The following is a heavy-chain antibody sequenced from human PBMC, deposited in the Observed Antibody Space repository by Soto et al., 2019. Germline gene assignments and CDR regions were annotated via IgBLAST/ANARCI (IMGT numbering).Heavy chain of an antibody. J-gene: IGHJ6*03. CDR2: IWYDGSNK. D-gene: IGHD3-10*01. CDR3: ARGQFGETYYYYYVDV. CDR1: GFTFSSYG. Sequence: GGSLRLSCAASGFTFSSYGMHWVRQAPGKGLEWVAVIWYDGSNKYYADSVKGRFTISRDNSKNTLYLQMNSLRAEDTAVYYCARGQFGETYYYYYVDVWGKGTTVTVSS. V-gene: IGHV3-33*01.